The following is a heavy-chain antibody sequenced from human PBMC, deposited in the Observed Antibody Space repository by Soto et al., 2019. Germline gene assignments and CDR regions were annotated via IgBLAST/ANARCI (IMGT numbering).Heavy chain of an antibody. J-gene: IGHJ6*01. CDR1: GFSRTTHGEC. CDR3: SRTRTAERVHHQFYSVMDG. D-gene: IGHD4-4*01. Sequence: SGPTLVNPTQTLTLTCSRSGFSRTTHGECVSWIRQPLGKALEWFALIDWVDGKYDNTSLKNRLTISKDNSKNQVVLTLAHVDPLETATYFCSRTRTAERVHHQFYSVMDGWGQGT. V-gene: IGHV2-70*01. CDR2: IDWVDGK.